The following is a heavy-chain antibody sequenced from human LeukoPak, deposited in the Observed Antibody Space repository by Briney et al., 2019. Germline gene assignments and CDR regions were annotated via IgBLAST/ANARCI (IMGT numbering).Heavy chain of an antibody. CDR2: ISSGATTT. V-gene: IGHV3-48*03. CDR1: GFTFSDFE. Sequence: GGSLRLSRAASGFTFSDFEMNWVRQAPGKGLEWVSYISSGATTTHYTNSVKGRFTISRDNAKNSLYLQMNSLRVEDTAVYYCARGAGGSNYFGFYWGQGTLVTVSS. J-gene: IGHJ4*02. CDR3: ARGAGGSNYFGFY. D-gene: IGHD1-26*01.